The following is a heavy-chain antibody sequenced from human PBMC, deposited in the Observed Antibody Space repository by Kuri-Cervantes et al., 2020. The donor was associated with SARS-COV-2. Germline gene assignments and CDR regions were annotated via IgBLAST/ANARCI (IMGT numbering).Heavy chain of an antibody. CDR3: ARGGIAAAIDY. D-gene: IGHD6-13*01. Sequence: SETLSLTCTVSGGSVSSGSYYWSWIRQPPGKGLEWIGYIYYSGNTNYNPSLKSRVTISVDTSKNQFSLTLSSVTAADTAVYYCARGGIAAAIDYWGQGTLVTVSS. CDR1: GGSVSSGSYY. J-gene: IGHJ4*02. CDR2: IYYSGNT. V-gene: IGHV4-61*01.